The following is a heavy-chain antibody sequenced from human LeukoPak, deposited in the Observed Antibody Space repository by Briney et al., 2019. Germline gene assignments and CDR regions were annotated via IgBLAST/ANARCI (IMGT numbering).Heavy chain of an antibody. CDR1: GFTVSSNY. CDR3: AKLLLWFGELFDY. J-gene: IGHJ4*02. Sequence: GGSLRLSCAASGFTVSSNYMSWVRQAPGKGLEWVSAISGSGGSTYYADSVKGRFTISRDNSKNTLYLQMNSLRAEDTAVYYCAKLLLWFGELFDYWGQGTLVTVSS. V-gene: IGHV3-23*01. CDR2: ISGSGGST. D-gene: IGHD3-10*01.